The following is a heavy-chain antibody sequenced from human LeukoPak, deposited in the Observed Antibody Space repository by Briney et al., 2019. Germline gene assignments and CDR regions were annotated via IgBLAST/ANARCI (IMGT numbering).Heavy chain of an antibody. CDR3: ARGYFDYYGSGSYYNLIDY. D-gene: IGHD3-10*01. Sequence: PSETLSLTCAVSGGSFIGYYWSWIRQPPGKGPEWIGEINHSRATNYNPSLKSRVTISVVTSKKEFSLKLKSVTAADTAIYYCARGYFDYYGSGSYYNLIDYWGQGILVTVSS. CDR1: GGSFIGYY. J-gene: IGHJ4*02. CDR2: INHSRAT. V-gene: IGHV4-34*01.